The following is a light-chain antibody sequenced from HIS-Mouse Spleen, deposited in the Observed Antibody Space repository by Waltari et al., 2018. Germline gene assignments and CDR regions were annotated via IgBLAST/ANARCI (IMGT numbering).Light chain of an antibody. V-gene: IGLV3-1*01. J-gene: IGLJ1*01. CDR1: ALPKKY. Sequence: SYELTQPPSVSVSPGQTARITCSGDALPKKYAYWYQQKPGQSPVLVIYQDSKRPSGIPERFAGSNAGNTATLTISGTQAMDEADYYCQAWDSSTYVFGTGTKVTVL. CDR3: QAWDSSTYV. CDR2: QDS.